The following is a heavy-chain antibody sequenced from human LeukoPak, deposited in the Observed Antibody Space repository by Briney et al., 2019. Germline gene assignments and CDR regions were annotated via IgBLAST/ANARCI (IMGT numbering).Heavy chain of an antibody. Sequence: SETLSLTCAVSGVSIASYSCHWIRQSPGKGLEDVAAIDSYGTTYYNPSLRSRLNIAVDPSKNQCSLRLNSVTAADTAVYYCARGIVVVPAADNWFDPWGQGTLVTVSS. D-gene: IGHD2-2*01. CDR3: ARGIVVVPAADNWFDP. CDR2: IDSYGTT. J-gene: IGHJ5*02. CDR1: GVSIASYS. V-gene: IGHV4-34*01.